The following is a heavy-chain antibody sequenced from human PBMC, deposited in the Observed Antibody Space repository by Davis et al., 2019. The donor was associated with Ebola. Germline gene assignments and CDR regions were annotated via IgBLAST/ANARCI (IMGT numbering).Heavy chain of an antibody. Sequence: GESLKISCKGSGYSFTSYWIGWVRQMPGKGLEWMGRIDPSDSYTKYNPSFQGHVTISADKSISTAYLQWSSLKASDTAMYYCARQSPMVRGVRGYYYGMDVWGQGTTVTVSS. V-gene: IGHV5-10-1*01. CDR3: ARQSPMVRGVRGYYYGMDV. CDR2: IDPSDSYT. D-gene: IGHD3-10*01. J-gene: IGHJ6*02. CDR1: GYSFTSYW.